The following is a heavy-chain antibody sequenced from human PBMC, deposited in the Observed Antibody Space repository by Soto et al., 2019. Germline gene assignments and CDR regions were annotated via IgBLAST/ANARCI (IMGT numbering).Heavy chain of an antibody. Sequence: GGSLRLSCAASGFTFSSYGMHWVRQAPGKGLEWVAVISYDGSNKYYADSVKGRFTISRDNSKNRLYLQMNSLRAEDTAVYYCAKDFWKFGESHSGPFDYWGQGTLVTVSS. CDR1: GFTFSSYG. J-gene: IGHJ4*02. CDR3: AKDFWKFGESHSGPFDY. CDR2: ISYDGSNK. V-gene: IGHV3-30*18. D-gene: IGHD3-10*01.